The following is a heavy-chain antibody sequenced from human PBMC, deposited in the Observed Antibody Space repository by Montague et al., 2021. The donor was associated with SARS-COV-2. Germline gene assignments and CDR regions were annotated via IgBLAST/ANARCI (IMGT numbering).Heavy chain of an antibody. CDR2: IYWDDDK. D-gene: IGHD2-21*02. CDR3: AHRGDLWVGPYFDY. CDR1: GFSLSTSGVG. V-gene: IGHV2-5*02. J-gene: IGHJ4*02. Sequence: PALVKPTQTLTLTCTFSGFSLSTSGVGVGWIRQPPGKAPEWLALIYWDDDKRYSPSLKSRLTITKDTSKNQVVLTMTNMDPVDTATYYCAHRGDLWVGPYFDYWGQGTLVTVSS.